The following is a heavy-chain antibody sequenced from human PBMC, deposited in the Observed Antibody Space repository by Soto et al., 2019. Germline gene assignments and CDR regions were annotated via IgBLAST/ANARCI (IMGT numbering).Heavy chain of an antibody. CDR3: TATYYYDSSGYYYRD. J-gene: IGHJ4*02. CDR2: INPNSGGT. Sequence: QVQLVQSGAEVKKPGASVKVSCKASGYTFTGYYMHWVRQAPGQGLEWMGWINPNSGGTNYAQKFQGRVTMTRDTSISTAYMELSRLRSDDTAVYYCTATYYYDSSGYYYRDWGQGTLVTVSS. CDR1: GYTFTGYY. D-gene: IGHD3-22*01. V-gene: IGHV1-2*02.